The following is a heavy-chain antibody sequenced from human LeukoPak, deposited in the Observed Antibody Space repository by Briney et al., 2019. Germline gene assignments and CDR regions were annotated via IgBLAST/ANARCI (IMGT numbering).Heavy chain of an antibody. Sequence: SETLSLTCAVYGGSFSGYYWSWIRQPPGKGLEWIGEINHSGSTNYNPSLKSRVTISVDTSKNQFSLKLSSVTAADTAVYYCARGKANRLRSLYGMDVWGQGTTVTVSS. CDR2: INHSGST. V-gene: IGHV4-34*01. CDR3: ARGKANRLRSLYGMDV. J-gene: IGHJ6*02. D-gene: IGHD1-14*01. CDR1: GGSFSGYY.